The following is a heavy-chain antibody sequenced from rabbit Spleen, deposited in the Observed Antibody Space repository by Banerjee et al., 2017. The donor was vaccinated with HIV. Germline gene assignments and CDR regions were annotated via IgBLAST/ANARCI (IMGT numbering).Heavy chain of an antibody. CDR2: MYAGSSGST. Sequence: QSLEESGGGLVKPGASLTLTCKASGSSFNSGYDMCWVRQAPGKGLEWIACMYAGSSGSTYSATWAKGRFTISKTSSTTVTLQMTSLTAADTATYFCARDTGTSFSTYGMDLWGQGTLVTVS. CDR3: ARDTGTSFSTYGMDL. D-gene: IGHD8-1*01. V-gene: IGHV1S40*01. J-gene: IGHJ6*01. CDR1: GSSFNSGYD.